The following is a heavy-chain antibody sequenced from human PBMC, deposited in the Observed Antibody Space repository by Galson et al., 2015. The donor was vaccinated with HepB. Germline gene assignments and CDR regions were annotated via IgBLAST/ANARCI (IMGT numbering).Heavy chain of an antibody. CDR1: GFTFNNYA. D-gene: IGHD1-26*01. CDR2: ISYDGSNK. J-gene: IGHJ4*02. Sequence: SLRLSCAASGFTFNNYAMHWVRQAPGKGLEWVTVISYDGSNKVYADSVKGRFTISRDNSKNTLYLQMNSLRAEDTAVYYCARALLQRHTTRKTYYFDSWGQGTLVTVSS. V-gene: IGHV3-30*04. CDR3: ARALLQRHTTRKTYYFDS.